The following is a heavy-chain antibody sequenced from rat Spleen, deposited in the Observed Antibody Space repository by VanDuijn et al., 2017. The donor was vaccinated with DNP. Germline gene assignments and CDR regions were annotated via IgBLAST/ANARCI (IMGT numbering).Heavy chain of an antibody. CDR3: ARDRYYGFTHWYFDF. J-gene: IGHJ1*01. V-gene: IGHV2-32*01. CDR2: IWGDGNT. CDR1: GFSLTSYH. Sequence: QVQLKESGPGLVKPSETLSLTCTVSGFSLTSYHVSWVRQPPGKGLEWMGVIWGDGNTDYNSALKSRLSINRDTSKSQVFLKMNNLQIEDTARYFCARDRYYGFTHWYFDFWGPGTMVTVSS. D-gene: IGHD1-7*01.